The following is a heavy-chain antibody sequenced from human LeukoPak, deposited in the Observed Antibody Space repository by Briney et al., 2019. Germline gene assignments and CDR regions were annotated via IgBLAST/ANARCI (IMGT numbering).Heavy chain of an antibody. V-gene: IGHV3-11*01. CDR1: GFTFSDYY. CDR3: ARVGSIAAAGTPDY. CDR2: ISGSGSTK. J-gene: IGHJ4*02. D-gene: IGHD6-13*01. Sequence: GGSLRPSCAASGFTFSDYYMSWIRQAPGKGLEWVSHISGSGSTKIYADSVKGRFTISRDNAENSLYLQVNSLRAEDTAVYYCARVGSIAAAGTPDYWGQGTLVTVSS.